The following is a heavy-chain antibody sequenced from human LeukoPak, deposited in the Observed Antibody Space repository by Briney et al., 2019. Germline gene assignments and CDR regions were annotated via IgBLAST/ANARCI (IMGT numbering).Heavy chain of an antibody. CDR2: ISYDGSTK. CDR1: GFIFISYY. V-gene: IGHV3-30*03. Sequence: GRSLRLACAASGFIFISYYIHWVRQAPGKVLEWVALISYDGSTKNYADSVKGRFTISRDNSKNTLYLQMNSLRAEDTAVYYCALPFTTGFDYWGQERPVTVSS. D-gene: IGHD3-9*01. CDR3: ALPFTTGFDY. J-gene: IGHJ4*02.